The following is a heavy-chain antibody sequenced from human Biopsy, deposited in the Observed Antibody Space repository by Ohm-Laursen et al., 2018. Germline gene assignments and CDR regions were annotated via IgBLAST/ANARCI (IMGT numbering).Heavy chain of an antibody. V-gene: IGHV1-69*06. J-gene: IGHJ1*01. CDR1: GYTFISYG. CDR2: NIPILGTG. D-gene: IGHD3-9*01. Sequence: SSVKVSCKVSGYTFISYGISWARQAPGQGLEWLGGNIPILGTGNYAHQFQDRVTVVADTSTSTATMELRSLRSDDTAVYYCATKLTGYFHHWGQGTLVIVSS. CDR3: ATKLTGYFHH.